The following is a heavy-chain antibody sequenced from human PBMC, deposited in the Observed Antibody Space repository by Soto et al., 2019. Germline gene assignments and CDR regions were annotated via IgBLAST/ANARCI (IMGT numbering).Heavy chain of an antibody. V-gene: IGHV4-34*01. Sequence: SETLSLTCAVYGGSFSGYYWSWIRQPPGKGLEWIGEINHSGSTNYNPSLKSRVTISVDTSKNQFSLKLSSVTAADTAVYYCARKSPTKRFAVAKYFDYWGQGTLVTVSS. D-gene: IGHD6-19*01. CDR2: INHSGST. CDR3: ARKSPTKRFAVAKYFDY. J-gene: IGHJ4*02. CDR1: GGSFSGYY.